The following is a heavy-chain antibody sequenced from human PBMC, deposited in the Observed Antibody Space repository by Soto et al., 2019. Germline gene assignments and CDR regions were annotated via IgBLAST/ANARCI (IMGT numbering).Heavy chain of an antibody. CDR1: GQSFSGHT. CDR2: ISQSGST. D-gene: IGHD2-2*01. CDR3: ARGSGFAVIPGELEDVHYDY. V-gene: IGHV4-34*01. J-gene: IGHJ4*02. Sequence: QVQLQQWGAGLLKPSETLSLTCAVYGQSFSGHTWSWIRQSPGKGLEWIGEISQSGSTYYNPSLKTLVTISADTSKNQFSLTLNSVTAADTGVFYCARGSGFAVIPGELEDVHYDYWGQGTLVSVSS.